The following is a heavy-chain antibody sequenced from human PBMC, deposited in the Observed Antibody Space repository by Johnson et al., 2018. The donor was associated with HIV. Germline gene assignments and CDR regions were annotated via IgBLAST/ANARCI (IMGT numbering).Heavy chain of an antibody. Sequence: VQLVESGGGLVQPGGSLRLSCAASGLIFSRSWIHWVRQAPGKGLEWVSGINWNGGSTGYADSVKGRFTISRDNAKNSLHLQMNSLRAEDTAVSSCARVQILADDVFNIWGQGTMVTVSS. CDR3: ARVQILADDVFNI. CDR1: GLIFSRSW. CDR2: INWNGGST. J-gene: IGHJ3*02. V-gene: IGHV3-74*01. D-gene: IGHD3-3*02.